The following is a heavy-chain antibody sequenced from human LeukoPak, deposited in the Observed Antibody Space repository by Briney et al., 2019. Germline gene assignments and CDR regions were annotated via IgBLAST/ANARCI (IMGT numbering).Heavy chain of an antibody. CDR3: TPLRRGIVVVPAADDY. Sequence: SGGSLRLSCAASGFTFSSYAMSWVRQPPGKGLEWIGSIYYSGSTYYNPSLKSRVTISVDTSKNQFSLKLSSVTAADTAVYYCTPLRRGIVVVPAADDYWGQGTLVTVSS. CDR2: IYYSGST. V-gene: IGHV4-39*01. D-gene: IGHD2-2*01. CDR1: GFTFSSYA. J-gene: IGHJ4*02.